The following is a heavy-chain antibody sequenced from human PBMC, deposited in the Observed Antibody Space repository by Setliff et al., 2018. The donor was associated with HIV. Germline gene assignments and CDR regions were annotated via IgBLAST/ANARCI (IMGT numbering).Heavy chain of an antibody. D-gene: IGHD3-16*01. Sequence: ASVKVSCKTSGYMFIDYGMSWVRRAPGQGLEWMGWIGPYNGRTEYAQEFQGRVSLPIDTSASTAYMELRSLRSDDTAVYYCAGDDGGYNYAEAFDVWGHGTMVTVS. V-gene: IGHV1-18*01. CDR1: GYMFIDYG. CDR2: IGPYNGRT. CDR3: AGDDGGYNYAEAFDV. J-gene: IGHJ3*01.